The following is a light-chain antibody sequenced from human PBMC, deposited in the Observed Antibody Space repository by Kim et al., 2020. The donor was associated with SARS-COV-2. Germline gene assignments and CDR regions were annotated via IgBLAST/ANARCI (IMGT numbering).Light chain of an antibody. CDR2: DVS. J-gene: IGLJ1*01. Sequence: GQSITISCTGTSSDVSGYNYVSWYQQHPGKAPKLMIYDVSDRPSGVSNRFSGSKSGNTASLTISGLQAEDEADYYCSSFTRRATLVFGTGTKVTVL. CDR1: SSDVSGYNY. V-gene: IGLV2-14*03. CDR3: SSFTRRATLV.